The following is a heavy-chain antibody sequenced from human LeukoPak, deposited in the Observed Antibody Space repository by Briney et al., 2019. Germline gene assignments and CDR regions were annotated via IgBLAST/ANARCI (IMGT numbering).Heavy chain of an antibody. J-gene: IGHJ3*02. CDR3: ARLNYYDLIRAFDI. CDR2: IFYSGQT. Sequence: SETLSLTCTVSGGSLSSYYWIWTRQPPGKGLEYIGYIFYSGQTNYNPSLKNRVTISVDTSKNEFSLSLSSVTAADTAVYYCARLNYYDLIRAFDIWGRGTMVTVSS. CDR1: GGSLSSYY. D-gene: IGHD3-22*01. V-gene: IGHV4-59*12.